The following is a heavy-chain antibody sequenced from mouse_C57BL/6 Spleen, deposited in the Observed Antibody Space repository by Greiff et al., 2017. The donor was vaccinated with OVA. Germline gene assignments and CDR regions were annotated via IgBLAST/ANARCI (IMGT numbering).Heavy chain of an antibody. Sequence: QVQLQQPGAELVRPGSSVKLSCKASGYTFPSYWMDWVKQRPGQGLEWIGNIYPSDSETHYNQKFKDKATLTVDKSSSTAYMQLSSLTSEDSAVYYCARSGGNYWFAYWDQGTLVTVSA. J-gene: IGHJ3*01. D-gene: IGHD2-1*01. CDR3: ARSGGNYWFAY. V-gene: IGHV1-61*01. CDR1: GYTFPSYW. CDR2: IYPSDSET.